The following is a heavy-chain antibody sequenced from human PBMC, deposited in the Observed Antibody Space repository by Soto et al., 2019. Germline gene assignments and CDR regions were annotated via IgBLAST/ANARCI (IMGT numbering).Heavy chain of an antibody. CDR3: AKGGIRFLEWLLYDDYYYMDV. CDR1: GFTFSSYG. CDR2: ISYDGSNK. V-gene: IGHV3-30*18. Sequence: GGSLRLSCAASGFTFSSYGMHWVRQAPGKGLEWVAVISYDGSNKYYADSVKGRFTISRDNSKNTLYLQMNSLRAEDTAVYYCAKGGIRFLEWLLYDDYYYMDVWGKGTTVTVSS. J-gene: IGHJ6*03. D-gene: IGHD3-3*01.